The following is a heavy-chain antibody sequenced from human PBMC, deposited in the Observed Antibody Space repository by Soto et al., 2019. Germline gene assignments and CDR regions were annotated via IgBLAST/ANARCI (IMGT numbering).Heavy chain of an antibody. Sequence: GGSLILSCAASGFTFSSHAMNWVRQAPGKGLEWVSAITDSGSITYYADSVKGRFTISRDNSKDTLYLQMNSLRAEDTAVYYCAKDRVSKGWQPTVFDYWGQGTLVTVSS. CDR2: ITDSGSIT. V-gene: IGHV3-23*01. CDR1: GFTFSSHA. CDR3: AKDRVSKGWQPTVFDY. J-gene: IGHJ4*02. D-gene: IGHD6-19*01.